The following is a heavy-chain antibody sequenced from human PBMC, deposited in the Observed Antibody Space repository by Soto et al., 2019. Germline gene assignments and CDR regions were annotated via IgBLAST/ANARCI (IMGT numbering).Heavy chain of an antibody. CDR3: VRGTNGWRGMDY. V-gene: IGHV3-74*01. CDR1: GFTFSSYP. CDR2: ITEDGSGT. D-gene: IGHD2-8*01. J-gene: IGHJ4*02. Sequence: GGSLRLSCATSGFTFSSYPIHWVRQAPGKGPVWVSRITEDGSGTTYADSVKGRFTVTRDNAKNTIYLQMSGLGAEDTAVYHCVRGTNGWRGMDYWGQGTLVTVS.